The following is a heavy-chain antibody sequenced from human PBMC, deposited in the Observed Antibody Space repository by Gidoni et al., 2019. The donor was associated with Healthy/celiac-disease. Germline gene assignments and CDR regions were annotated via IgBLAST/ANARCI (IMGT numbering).Heavy chain of an antibody. Sequence: QVQLVQSGAEVKKPGSSVKVSCQASGGTFSSYSISWVRQAPGQGLEWMGGIIPIFGTANYAQKFQGRVTITADESTSTAYMELSSLRSEDTAVYYCAVAYCGGDCSRGDWFDPWGQGTLVTVSS. V-gene: IGHV1-69*01. CDR3: AVAYCGGDCSRGDWFDP. D-gene: IGHD2-21*02. CDR2: IIPIFGTA. J-gene: IGHJ5*02. CDR1: GGTFSSYS.